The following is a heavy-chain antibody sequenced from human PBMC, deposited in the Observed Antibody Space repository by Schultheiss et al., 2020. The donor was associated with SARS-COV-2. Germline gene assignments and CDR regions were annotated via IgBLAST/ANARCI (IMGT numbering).Heavy chain of an antibody. D-gene: IGHD1-26*01. CDR3: AKDIAFQWARNYGMDV. CDR1: GDSVSSGD. V-gene: IGHV3-23*01. Sequence: ETLSLTCTVSGDSVSSGDFYCSWVRQPPGKGLEWVSSINDRAGSRYYADSVKGRFTFSRDSSKKTLYLQMDGLTVEDTAVYYCAKDIAFQWARNYGMDVWGHGTTVTVSS. CDR2: INDRAGSR. J-gene: IGHJ6*02.